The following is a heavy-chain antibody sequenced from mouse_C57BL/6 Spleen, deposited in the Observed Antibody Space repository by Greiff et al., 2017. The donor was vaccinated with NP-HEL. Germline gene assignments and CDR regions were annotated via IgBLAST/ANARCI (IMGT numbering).Heavy chain of an antibody. V-gene: IGHV1-69*01. CDR2: IDPSDSYT. J-gene: IGHJ1*03. CDR1: GYTFTSYW. Sequence: VQLQQSGAELVMPGASVKLSCKASGYTFTSYWMHWVKQRPGQGLEWIGEIDPSDSYTNYNQKFKGKSTLTVDKSSSTAYMQLSSLTSEDSAVYYCARGNYVPYFDVWGTGTTVTVSS. D-gene: IGHD2-1*01. CDR3: ARGNYVPYFDV.